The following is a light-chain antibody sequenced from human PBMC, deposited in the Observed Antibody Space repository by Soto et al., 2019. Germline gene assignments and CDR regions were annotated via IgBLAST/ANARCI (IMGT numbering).Light chain of an antibody. V-gene: IGKV1-5*03. CDR3: QQYKSFRT. J-gene: IGKJ1*01. CDR1: QSITSW. Sequence: DIQMTQSPSTLSASVGDRVTITCRASQSITSWLAWYQQKPGKAPKLLIYKASSLESGVPSRFSGSGSGTEFTLTISSMQPDDFGTYFCQQYKSFRTFGQGTTVEIK. CDR2: KAS.